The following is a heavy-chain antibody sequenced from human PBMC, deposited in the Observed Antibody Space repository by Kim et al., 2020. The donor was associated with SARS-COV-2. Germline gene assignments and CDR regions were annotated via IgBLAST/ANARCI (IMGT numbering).Heavy chain of an antibody. CDR2: ISWNSGSI. V-gene: IGHV3-9*01. J-gene: IGHJ4*02. CDR3: AKGLHYYDSSGNFDY. CDR1: GFTFDDYA. Sequence: GGSLRLSCAASGFTFDDYAMHWVRQAPGKGLEWVSGISWNSGSIGYADSVKGRFTISRDNAKNSLYLQMNSLRAEDTALYYCAKGLHYYDSSGNFDYWGQGTLVTVSS. D-gene: IGHD3-22*01.